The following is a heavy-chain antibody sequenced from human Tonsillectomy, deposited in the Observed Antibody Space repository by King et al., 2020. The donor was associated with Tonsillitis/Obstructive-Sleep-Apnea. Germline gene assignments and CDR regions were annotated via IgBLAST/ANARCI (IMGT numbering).Heavy chain of an antibody. Sequence: VQLQESGPGLVKPSQTLSLTCTVSGGSISSGGYYWRWIRQHPGKGLEWIGYIYYSGSTYYNPSLKSRVTISVDTSKNQFSLKLSSVTAADTAVYYCAREVGEYGSGSYLVSAWGQGTLVTVSS. J-gene: IGHJ5*02. D-gene: IGHD3-10*01. CDR1: GGSISSGGYY. CDR2: IYYSGST. V-gene: IGHV4-31*03. CDR3: AREVGEYGSGSYLVSA.